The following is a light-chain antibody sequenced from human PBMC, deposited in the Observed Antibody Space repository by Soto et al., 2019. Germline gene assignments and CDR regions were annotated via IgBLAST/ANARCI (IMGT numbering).Light chain of an antibody. CDR2: GSS. Sequence: EIVMTPSPATLSVSPGERVTLYCRASQSVTSNLAWYQQKPGQAPRLLFYGSSTRATGIPARFSGSGSGTEFTLTISSLQSEDFAVYYCQQYENWPRTFGQGTKVDIK. CDR1: QSVTSN. J-gene: IGKJ1*01. V-gene: IGKV3-15*01. CDR3: QQYENWPRT.